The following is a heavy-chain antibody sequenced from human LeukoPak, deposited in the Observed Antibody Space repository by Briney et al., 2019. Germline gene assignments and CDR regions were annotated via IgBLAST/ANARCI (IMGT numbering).Heavy chain of an antibody. CDR3: ARHRVPYSSGWPHAFDI. D-gene: IGHD6-19*01. V-gene: IGHV5-51*01. Sequence: GESLKISCKGSGYSFTSYWIGWVRQMPGKGLEWMGIIYPGDSDTRYSPSFQGQVTISADKSISTAYLQWSSLKASDTAMYYCARHRVPYSSGWPHAFDIWGQGTMVTVSS. J-gene: IGHJ3*02. CDR1: GYSFTSYW. CDR2: IYPGDSDT.